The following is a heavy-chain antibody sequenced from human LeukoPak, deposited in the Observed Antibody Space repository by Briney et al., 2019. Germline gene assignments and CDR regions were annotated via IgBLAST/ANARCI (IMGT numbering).Heavy chain of an antibody. D-gene: IGHD3-22*01. CDR2: TNWNGGST. CDR3: ARVGYYYDSSGYREFDY. Sequence: GGSLRLSCAASGFTFDDYGMSWVRQAPGKGLEWVSGTNWNGGSTGYADSVKGRFTVSRDNAKNSLYLQMNSLRAEDTALYYCARVGYYYDSSGYREFDYWGQGTLVTVSS. CDR1: GFTFDDYG. V-gene: IGHV3-20*04. J-gene: IGHJ4*02.